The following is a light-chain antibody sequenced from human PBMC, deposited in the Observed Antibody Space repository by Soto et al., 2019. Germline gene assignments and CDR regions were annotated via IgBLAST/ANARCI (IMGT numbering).Light chain of an antibody. CDR1: QSVGHN. CDR2: ATS. CDR3: QQYGDWPLT. Sequence: EIVLTQSPATLSVSPGERDTLSCRASQSVGHNFAWYQQKPGQAPGLLIFATSTRATGVPARFSGSGSGTEFTLTISSLQSEDFAVYYCQQYGDWPLTFGGGAKVEIE. V-gene: IGKV3-15*01. J-gene: IGKJ4*01.